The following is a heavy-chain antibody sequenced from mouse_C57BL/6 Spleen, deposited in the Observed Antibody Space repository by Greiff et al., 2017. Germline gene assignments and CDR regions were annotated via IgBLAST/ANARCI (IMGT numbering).Heavy chain of an antibody. D-gene: IGHD2-5*01. CDR3: ARKSNPYAMDY. Sequence: VQLKESGPGLVKPSQSLSLTCSVTGYSITSGYYWNWIRQFPGNKLEWMGYISYDGSNNYNPSLKNRISITRDTSKNQFFLKLNSVTTEDTATYYCARKSNPYAMDYWGQGTSVTVSS. CDR2: ISYDGSN. J-gene: IGHJ4*01. V-gene: IGHV3-6*01. CDR1: GYSITSGYY.